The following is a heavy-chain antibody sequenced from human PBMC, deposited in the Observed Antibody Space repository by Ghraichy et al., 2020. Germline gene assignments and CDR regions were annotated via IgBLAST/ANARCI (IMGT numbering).Heavy chain of an antibody. CDR2: VYPGNSDT. CDR1: GYSFTSYW. D-gene: IGHD5-12*01. V-gene: IGHV5-51*01. Sequence: GESLNISCKGSGYSFTSYWIGWVRQMPGKGLDWMGIVYPGNSDTRYSPSFQGQITISADKSISTAYLQWSSLKASDTAIYFCARHGYSTFSGADYWGQGTLVTVSS. CDR3: ARHGYSTFSGADY. J-gene: IGHJ4*02.